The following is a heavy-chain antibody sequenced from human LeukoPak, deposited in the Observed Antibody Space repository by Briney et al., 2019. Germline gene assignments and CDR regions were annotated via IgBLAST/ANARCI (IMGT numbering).Heavy chain of an antibody. CDR1: GGSISNYY. V-gene: IGHV4-59*01. CDR2: IYYSGST. CDR3: ARTLHPYSCGWYFDY. Sequence: SETLSLTCTVSGGSISNYYWSWIRQPPGKGLEWIGYIYYSGSTKYNPSLKSRVTISVDTSKNQFSLKLTSVTAADTAVYYCARTLHPYSCGWYFDYWGQGTLVTVSS. D-gene: IGHD6-19*01. J-gene: IGHJ4*02.